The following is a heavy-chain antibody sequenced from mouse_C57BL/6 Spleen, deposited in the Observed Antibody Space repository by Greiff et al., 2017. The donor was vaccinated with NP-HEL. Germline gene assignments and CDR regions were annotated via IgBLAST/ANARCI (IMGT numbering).Heavy chain of an antibody. Sequence: VQLQQSGAELARPGASVKLSCKASGYTFTSYGISWVKQRTGQGLEWIGEIYPRSGNTYYNEKFKGKATLTADKSSSTAYMELRSLTSEDSAVYFCARGGSGSSYPWYFDVWGTGTTVTVSS. CDR1: GYTFTSYG. CDR3: ARGGSGSSYPWYFDV. CDR2: IYPRSGNT. D-gene: IGHD1-1*01. V-gene: IGHV1-81*01. J-gene: IGHJ1*03.